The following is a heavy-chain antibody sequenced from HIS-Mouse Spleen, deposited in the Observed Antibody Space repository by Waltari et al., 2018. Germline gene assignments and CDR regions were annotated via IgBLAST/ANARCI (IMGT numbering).Heavy chain of an antibody. CDR3: ARAGIAAAYYFDY. J-gene: IGHJ4*02. Sequence: EVQLVESGGGLVKPGGSLRLSCAASGFTFSSYSMNWVRQAPGKGRGWGSSISSSRSYIYCAESVKGRFTISRDNAKNSLYLQMNSLRAEDTAVYYCARAGIAAAYYFDYWGQGTLVTVSS. D-gene: IGHD6-13*01. CDR2: ISSSRSYI. V-gene: IGHV3-21*01. CDR1: GFTFSSYS.